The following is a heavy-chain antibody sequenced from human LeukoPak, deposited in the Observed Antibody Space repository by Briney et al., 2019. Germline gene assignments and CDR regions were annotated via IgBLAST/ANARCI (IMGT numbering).Heavy chain of an antibody. CDR2: INHSGST. Sequence: SETLSLTCAVYGGSFSGYYWSWIRQPPGKGLEWIGEINHSGSTNYNPSLKSRVTKSVDTSKNQFSLKLSSVTAADTAVYYCARGALGYGHYYYYGMDVWGQGTTVTVSS. CDR1: GGSFSGYY. D-gene: IGHD5-12*01. CDR3: ARGALGYGHYYYYGMDV. V-gene: IGHV4-34*01. J-gene: IGHJ6*02.